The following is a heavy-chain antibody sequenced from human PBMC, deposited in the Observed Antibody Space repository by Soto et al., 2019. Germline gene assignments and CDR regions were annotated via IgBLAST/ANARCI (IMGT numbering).Heavy chain of an antibody. D-gene: IGHD6-13*01. V-gene: IGHV4-59*01. Sequence: SETLSLTCTVSGGSISSYYWSWIRQPPGKGLEWIGYIYYSGSTNYNPSLKSRVTISVDTSKNQFSLKLSSVTAEDTAVYYCARSNRGSWYYYYGMDVWGQGTTVTVSS. CDR3: ARSNRGSWYYYYGMDV. J-gene: IGHJ6*02. CDR2: IYYSGST. CDR1: GGSISSYY.